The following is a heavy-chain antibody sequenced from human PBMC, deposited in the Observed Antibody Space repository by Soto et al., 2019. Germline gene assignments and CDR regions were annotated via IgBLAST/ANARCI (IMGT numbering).Heavy chain of an antibody. D-gene: IGHD2-2*01. CDR2: IYSSGGT. J-gene: IGHJ4*02. CDR3: VSEGDCSSTNCYSFDY. CDR1: AISTYY. V-gene: IGHV4-4*07. Sequence: QLQLQESGPGLVKPSETLSLTCNVSAISTYYWSWIRQPAGKGLEWIGRIYSSGGTNYNPSLKSRVTMSVDMSTNQFSLKVYSVTAADTAVYYCVSEGDCSSTNCYSFDYWGQGTLVTVSS.